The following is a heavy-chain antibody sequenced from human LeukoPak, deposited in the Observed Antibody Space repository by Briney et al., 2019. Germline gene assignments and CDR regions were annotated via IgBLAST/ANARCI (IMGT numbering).Heavy chain of an antibody. D-gene: IGHD6-19*01. J-gene: IGHJ4*02. V-gene: IGHV3-49*03. CDR1: GFTFCDYL. CDR2: ISGGTT. Sequence: GGTLRLSCTASGFTFCDYLMSWFRQAPGKGREWMGFISGGTTEYASSVKGRFTISRDDSKRIAYLQMNSLTTEDTAVYYCTRGSGWLSFYWGQGTLVTASS. CDR3: TRGSGWLSFY.